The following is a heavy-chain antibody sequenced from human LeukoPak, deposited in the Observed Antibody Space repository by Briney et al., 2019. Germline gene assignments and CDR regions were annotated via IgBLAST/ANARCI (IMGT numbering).Heavy chain of an antibody. J-gene: IGHJ3*02. CDR1: GYTFTSHD. Sequence: ASVKVSCKASGYTFTSHDINWVRQATGQGLEWMGWMNPNSGNTGYAQKFQGRVTMTRNTSISTVYMELSSLRSEDTAVYYCASEAYGDYHAFDIWGQGTMVTVSS. CDR2: MNPNSGNT. CDR3: ASEAYGDYHAFDI. D-gene: IGHD4-17*01. V-gene: IGHV1-8*01.